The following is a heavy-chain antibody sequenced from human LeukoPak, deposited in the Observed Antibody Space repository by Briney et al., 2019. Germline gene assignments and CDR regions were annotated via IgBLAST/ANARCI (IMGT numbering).Heavy chain of an antibody. CDR2: INHTGGT. J-gene: IGHJ4*02. V-gene: IGHV4-39*07. CDR3: ARRPRNSGTYDGPSGLDY. Sequence: SETLSLTCTVSGGSISSGGYYWRWIRQTPRKGLEWIGEINHTGGTNYNPSLKSRVTISGDTSKNQFSLKLSSVTATDTAMYYCARRPRNSGTYDGPSGLDYWGQGTPVTVSS. D-gene: IGHD1-26*01. CDR1: GGSISSGGYY.